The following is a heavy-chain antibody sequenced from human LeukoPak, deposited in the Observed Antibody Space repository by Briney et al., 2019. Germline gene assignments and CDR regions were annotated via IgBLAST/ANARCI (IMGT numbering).Heavy chain of an antibody. J-gene: IGHJ4*02. Sequence: SETLSLTCAVSGYSINSGYFWGWIRQSPGKGLEWIAGIYHSGTTYYNPSLKSRVTMSVDTSKNQFSLKLSSVTAADTAVYYCARPPDSGDYGAAFDFWGQGALVIVSS. CDR3: ARPPDSGDYGAAFDF. D-gene: IGHD4-17*01. V-gene: IGHV4-38-2*01. CDR2: IYHSGTT. CDR1: GYSINSGYF.